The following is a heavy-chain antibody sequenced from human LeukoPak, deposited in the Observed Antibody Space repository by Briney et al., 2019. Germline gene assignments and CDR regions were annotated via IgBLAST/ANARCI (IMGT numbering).Heavy chain of an antibody. CDR1: GFTFSSYV. CDR2: ISGSGVST. D-gene: IGHD6-19*01. CDR3: AKGASSGWLLYWFDT. V-gene: IGHV3-23*01. Sequence: GGSLRLSCAASGFTFSSYVMTWVRQAPGRGLEWVSSISGSGVSTYYADSVKGRLTISRENSKNSLYLQINSLRAEDTAIYYCAKGASSGWLLYWFDTWGQGTLVTVSS. J-gene: IGHJ5*02.